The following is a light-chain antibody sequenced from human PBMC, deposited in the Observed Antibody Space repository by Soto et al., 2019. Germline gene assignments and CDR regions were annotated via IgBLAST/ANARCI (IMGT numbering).Light chain of an antibody. CDR3: CSYAGSSPGV. V-gene: IGLV2-23*02. Sequence: QSALTQPASVSGSPGQSITISCTGTSSDVGSYNLVSWYQQHPGKAPKLMIYEVSKRPSGVSNRFSGSKSGNTASLTISGLQAEDEADYYCCSYAGSSPGVFGGGTKLTV. CDR2: EVS. J-gene: IGLJ2*01. CDR1: SSDVGSYNL.